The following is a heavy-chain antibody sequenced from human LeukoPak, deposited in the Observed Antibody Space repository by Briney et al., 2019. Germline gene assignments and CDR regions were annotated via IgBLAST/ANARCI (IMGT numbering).Heavy chain of an antibody. D-gene: IGHD3-22*01. CDR1: GGTFSSYA. CDR2: INPNSGGT. V-gene: IGHV1-2*02. Sequence: ASVKVSCKASGGTFSSYAISWVRQAPGQGLEWMGWINPNSGGTNYAQKFQGRVTMTRDTSISTAYMELSRLRSDDTAVYYCARANYYDSSGYYYREGDENYFDYWGQGTLVTVSS. CDR3: ARANYYDSSGYYYREGDENYFDY. J-gene: IGHJ4*02.